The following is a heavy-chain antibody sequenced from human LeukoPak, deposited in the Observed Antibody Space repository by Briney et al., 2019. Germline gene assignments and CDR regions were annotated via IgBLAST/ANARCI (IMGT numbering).Heavy chain of an antibody. CDR1: GFTFSSYA. V-gene: IGHV3-23*01. Sequence: GGSLRLSCEASGFTFSSYAMSWVRQAPGKGLEWVSAISGRGRSTYYADSVKGRFTISRDNSKNTLYLQMNSLRAEDTAVYYCARGEDAFDIWGQGTMVTVSS. J-gene: IGHJ3*02. CDR2: ISGRGRST. CDR3: ARGEDAFDI.